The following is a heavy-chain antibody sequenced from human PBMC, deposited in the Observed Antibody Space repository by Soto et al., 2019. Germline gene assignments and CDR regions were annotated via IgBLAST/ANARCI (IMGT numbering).Heavy chain of an antibody. CDR2: INHSGST. D-gene: IGHD3-10*01. V-gene: IGHV4-34*01. Sequence: SETLSLTCAVYGGSFSGYYWTWIRQPPGTGLEWIGEINHSGSTNYNPSLKSRVTISVDTSKNQFSLNLTSVTAADTAVYYCARLRTYGSVSYYIAYWGQRTPVPVSS. CDR3: ARLRTYGSVSYYIAY. CDR1: GGSFSGYY. J-gene: IGHJ4*02.